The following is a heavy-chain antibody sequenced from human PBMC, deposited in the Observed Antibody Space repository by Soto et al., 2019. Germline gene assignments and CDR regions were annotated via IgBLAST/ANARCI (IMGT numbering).Heavy chain of an antibody. J-gene: IGHJ4*02. D-gene: IGHD3-22*01. V-gene: IGHV3-66*01. Sequence: EVQLVESGGGLVQPGGSLRLSCAASGFTVRSNYMNWVRQAPGKGLEWVSLIYAGGSTYYADSVQGRFTVSRDNSKNTLYLQMNNLRAEDTAVYFCTRGHDSRGYLSDYWGQGTLVTVSS. CDR1: GFTVRSNY. CDR3: TRGHDSRGYLSDY. CDR2: IYAGGST.